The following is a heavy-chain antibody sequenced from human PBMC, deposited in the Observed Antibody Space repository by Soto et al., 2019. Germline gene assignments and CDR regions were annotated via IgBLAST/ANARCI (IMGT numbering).Heavy chain of an antibody. CDR3: AREHYYDSSGYYGSFDY. J-gene: IGHJ4*02. V-gene: IGHV3-11*01. Sequence: AGGSLRLSCAASGFTFSDYCMSWIRQAPGKGLEWVSYISSSGSTIYYADSVKGRFTISRDNAKNSLYLQMNSLRAEDTAVYYCAREHYYDSSGYYGSFDYWGQGTLVTVS. CDR1: GFTFSDYC. CDR2: ISSSGSTI. D-gene: IGHD3-22*01.